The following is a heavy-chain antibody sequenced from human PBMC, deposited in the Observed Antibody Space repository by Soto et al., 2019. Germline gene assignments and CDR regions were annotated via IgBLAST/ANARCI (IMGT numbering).Heavy chain of an antibody. V-gene: IGHV4-31*03. CDR2: IYHSGST. CDR3: ALLRSYVFNI. CDR1: GVSISSGGDY. J-gene: IGHJ3*02. D-gene: IGHD3-3*01. Sequence: SETLSLTCTVSGVSISSGGDYWTWIRQHPGKGLEWIGYIYHSGSTYYNPSLKSRIIMSLDTSNNQSSLKLSSVTAADTAVYYCALLRSYVFNIWGQGTLVTVSS.